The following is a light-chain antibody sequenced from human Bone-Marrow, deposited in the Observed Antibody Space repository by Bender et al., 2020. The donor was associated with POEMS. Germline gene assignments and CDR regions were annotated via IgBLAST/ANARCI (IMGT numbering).Light chain of an antibody. CDR3: SSFTTTSLGV. CDR1: SSDIGAYNY. J-gene: IGLJ3*02. V-gene: IGLV2-14*03. CDR2: DVT. Sequence: QSALTQPASMSGSPGQSITISCTGTSSDIGAYNYVSWYQQHPGKAPKLIIYDVTNRPAGVSDRFSGSKSGNTASLTVSGLQAEDEATYFCSSFTTTSLGVFGGGTQLTVL.